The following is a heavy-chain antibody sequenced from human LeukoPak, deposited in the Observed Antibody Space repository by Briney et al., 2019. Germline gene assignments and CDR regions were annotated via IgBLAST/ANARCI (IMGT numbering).Heavy chain of an antibody. CDR1: SGSLSGYS. V-gene: IGHV4-34*01. J-gene: IGHJ4*02. CDR3: TRQSGTVTTIDY. D-gene: IGHD4-17*01. CDR2: ISHSGVT. Sequence: SETLSLTCAVSSGSLSGYSWGWIRQPPGKGLEWVGEISHSGVTYYNASLKGRVTISLKKSESQFSLMLSSVTAADTAVYYCTRQSGTVTTIDYWSQGTLVTVSS.